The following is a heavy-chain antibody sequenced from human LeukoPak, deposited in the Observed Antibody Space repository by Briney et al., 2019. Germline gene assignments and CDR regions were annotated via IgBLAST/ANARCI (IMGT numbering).Heavy chain of an antibody. CDR3: ARLGENEWELLRRWQGGYYGMDV. D-gene: IGHD1-26*01. CDR2: ISSSSSYI. J-gene: IGHJ6*02. V-gene: IGHV3-21*01. Sequence: GGSLRLSCAASRFTFSSYSMNWVRQAPGKGLEWVSSISSSSSYIYYADSVKGRFTISRDNAKNSLYLQMNSLRAEDTAVYYCARLGENEWELLRRWQGGYYGMDVWGQGTTVTVSS. CDR1: RFTFSSYS.